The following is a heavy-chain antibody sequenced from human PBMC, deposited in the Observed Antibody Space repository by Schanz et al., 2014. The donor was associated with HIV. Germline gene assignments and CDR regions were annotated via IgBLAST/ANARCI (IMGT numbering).Heavy chain of an antibody. Sequence: QMQLVQSGAEVKKPGSSVKVSCKASGYTFIDYFMHWVRQAPGQGLGWMGGIKPNSGETKFARKFQGRVTMTRDTSINTAYMELRRLTYDDTAVYYCTRSRYELHWLDLWGQGTLVTVSS. CDR2: IKPNSGET. CDR1: GYTFIDYF. D-gene: IGHD5-12*01. J-gene: IGHJ5*02. CDR3: TRSRYELHWLDL. V-gene: IGHV1-2*02.